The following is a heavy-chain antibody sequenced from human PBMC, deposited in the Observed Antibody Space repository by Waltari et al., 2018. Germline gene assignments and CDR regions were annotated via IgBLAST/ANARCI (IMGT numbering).Heavy chain of an antibody. CDR2: IGDGGRP. V-gene: IGHV3-23*01. CDR1: GFTLSQNG. Sequence: EVQLLGSGGGVVQPGGSLRPSCATSGFTLSQNGMSWVRQAPGKGREWVSGIGDGGRPAYAESLKGRFTISRDISTNTLDLHINSLRAEDTAIYYCAKGGDRTYFFDYWGQGTLVTVSS. CDR3: AKGGDRTYFFDY. J-gene: IGHJ4*02.